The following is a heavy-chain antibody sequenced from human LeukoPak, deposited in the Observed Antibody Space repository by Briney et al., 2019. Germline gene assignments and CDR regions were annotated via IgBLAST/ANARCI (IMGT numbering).Heavy chain of an antibody. CDR3: ARNPPYCTSTSCYNDY. CDR2: INPNSGAT. D-gene: IGHD2-2*02. J-gene: IGHJ4*02. CDR1: GYTFTIYY. Sequence: ASVKVSCKASGYTFTIYYMHWVRQAPGRGLEWMGWINPNSGATSYAQRFQGRVTMTRDTSISTAYMELSGLTSDDTAVYYCARNPPYCTSTSCYNDYWGQGTLVTVSS. V-gene: IGHV1-2*02.